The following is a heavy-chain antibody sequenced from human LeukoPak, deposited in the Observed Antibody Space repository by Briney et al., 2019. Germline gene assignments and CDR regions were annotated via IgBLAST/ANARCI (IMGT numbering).Heavy chain of an antibody. Sequence: GGSLRLSCAASGFTFSSYSMNWVRQAPGKGLEWVSVKDNFGNTYYTDSVKGRFTISRDISKNTVYLQMNTLSAEDTAVYYCAGGSYYGSGSRPGYFDHWGQGTLVTVSS. CDR1: GFTFSSYS. CDR2: KDNFGNT. V-gene: IGHV3-53*01. D-gene: IGHD3-10*01. CDR3: AGGSYYGSGSRPGYFDH. J-gene: IGHJ4*02.